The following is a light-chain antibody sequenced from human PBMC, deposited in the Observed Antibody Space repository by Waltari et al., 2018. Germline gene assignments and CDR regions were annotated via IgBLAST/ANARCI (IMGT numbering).Light chain of an antibody. Sequence: DIVMTQSPLSLPVTLGEPASISCRSSQSLLYTNGYNYLAWYLQTPGQSPQLLIYLGSNRASGVPDRFSGSGSGTNFTRKISRVEAEDVGIYYCMQALQTPTFGGGTKVEI. CDR2: LGS. V-gene: IGKV2-28*01. CDR3: MQALQTPT. J-gene: IGKJ4*01. CDR1: QSLLYTNGYNY.